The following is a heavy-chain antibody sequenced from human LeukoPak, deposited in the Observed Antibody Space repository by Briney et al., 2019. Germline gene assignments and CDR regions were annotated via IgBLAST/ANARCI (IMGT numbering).Heavy chain of an antibody. D-gene: IGHD2-2*01. J-gene: IGHJ4*02. V-gene: IGHV3-11*01. CDR3: ARVGMQGCNANTLDY. Sequence: GGSLRLSCAASGFTFSDYYMSWIRQVPGKGLEWVSYISSSASIIYHVDSVKGRFTISRDNAKNSLSLQMNSLGAEDTAVYYCARVGMQGCNANTLDYWGQGTLVTVSS. CDR2: ISSSASII. CDR1: GFTFSDYY.